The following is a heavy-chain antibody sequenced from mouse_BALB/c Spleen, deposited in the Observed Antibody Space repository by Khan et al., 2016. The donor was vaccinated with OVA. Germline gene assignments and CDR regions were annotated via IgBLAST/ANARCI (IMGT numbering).Heavy chain of an antibody. CDR3: ARQGRNYDGPLDY. CDR1: GFTFNNYA. J-gene: IGHJ2*01. D-gene: IGHD2-3*01. CDR2: VSSGGSYT. Sequence: EVELVESGGGLVKPGGSLKLSCAASGFTFNNYAMSWVRQTPEKRLEWVATVSSGGSYTYYPDSVKGRFTISRDNAKNTLYLQMNSLRSEDTAMYYCARQGRNYDGPLDYWGQGTTLTVSS. V-gene: IGHV5-9-3*01.